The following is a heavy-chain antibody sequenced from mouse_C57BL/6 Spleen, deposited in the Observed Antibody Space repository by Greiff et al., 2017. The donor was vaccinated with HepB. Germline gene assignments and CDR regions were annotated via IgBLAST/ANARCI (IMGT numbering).Heavy chain of an antibody. CDR1: GYTFTSYW. Sequence: QVQLKQPGTELVKPGASVKLSCKASGYTFTSYWMHWVKQRPGQGLEWIGNINPSNGGTNYNEKFKSKATLTVDKSSSTAYMQLSSLTSEDSAVYYCARLGDYYGGYYAMDYWGQGTSVTVSS. D-gene: IGHD1-1*01. J-gene: IGHJ4*01. CDR2: INPSNGGT. CDR3: ARLGDYYGGYYAMDY. V-gene: IGHV1-53*01.